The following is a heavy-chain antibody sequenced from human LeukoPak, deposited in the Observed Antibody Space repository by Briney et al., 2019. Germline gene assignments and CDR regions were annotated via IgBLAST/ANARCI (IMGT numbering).Heavy chain of an antibody. V-gene: IGHV3-30*18. Sequence: GRSLRLSCAASGFTFSSYGMHWVRQAPGKGLEWVAVISYDGSNKYYADSVKGRFTISGDNSKNTLYLQMNSLRAEDTAVYYCAKDIGYQLLRNYFDYWGQGTLATVSS. CDR2: ISYDGSNK. D-gene: IGHD2-2*01. J-gene: IGHJ4*02. CDR1: GFTFSSYG. CDR3: AKDIGYQLLRNYFDY.